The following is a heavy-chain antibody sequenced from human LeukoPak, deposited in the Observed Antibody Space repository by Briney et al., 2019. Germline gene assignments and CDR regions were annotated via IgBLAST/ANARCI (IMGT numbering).Heavy chain of an antibody. D-gene: IGHD1-1*01. Sequence: KPSETLSLTCSVSGGSISGTSCCWGWIRQPPGKGPEWIGSHYHTGRIYHNPSLNSRVTISVDTSKNQFSLKLSSVTDADTAVYYCARDGSDNWGLFDNWGRGTLVTVSS. CDR1: GGSISGTSCC. CDR2: HYHTGRI. CDR3: ARDGSDNWGLFDN. V-gene: IGHV4-39*07. J-gene: IGHJ4*02.